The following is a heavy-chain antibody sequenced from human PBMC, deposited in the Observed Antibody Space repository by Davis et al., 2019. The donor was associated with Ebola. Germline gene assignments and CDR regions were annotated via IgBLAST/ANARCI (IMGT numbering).Heavy chain of an antibody. CDR3: ARGPGEVYHV. J-gene: IGHJ6*04. D-gene: IGHD3-10*01. V-gene: IGHV4-30-4*08. CDR1: GGSISSGGYY. Sequence: LRLSCTVSGGSISSGGYYWSWIRQHPGKGLEWIGYIYYSGSTYYNPSLKSRVTISVDTSKNQFSLKLSSVTAADTAVYYCARGPGEVYHVWGKGTTVTVSS. CDR2: IYYSGST.